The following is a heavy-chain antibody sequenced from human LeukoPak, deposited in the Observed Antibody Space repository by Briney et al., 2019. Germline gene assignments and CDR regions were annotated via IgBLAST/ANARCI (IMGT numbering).Heavy chain of an antibody. J-gene: IGHJ5*02. V-gene: IGHV3-23*01. Sequence: GGSLRLSCAASGFTFSSYAMSWVRQAPGKGLEWVSAISGSGGSTYYADSVKGRFTISRDNSKNTLHLQMNSLRAEDTAVYYCAKGEGQWLVRWFDPCGQGTLVTVSS. D-gene: IGHD6-19*01. CDR2: ISGSGGST. CDR1: GFTFSSYA. CDR3: AKGEGQWLVRWFDP.